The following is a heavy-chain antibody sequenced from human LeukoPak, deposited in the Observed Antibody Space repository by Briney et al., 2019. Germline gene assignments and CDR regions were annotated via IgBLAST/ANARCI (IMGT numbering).Heavy chain of an antibody. CDR2: ISYDGSNK. V-gene: IGHV3-30*18. CDR3: AKPFGYSGYDRLGEYYFDY. D-gene: IGHD5-12*01. CDR1: GFTFSSYG. J-gene: IGHJ4*02. Sequence: PGRSLRLSCAASGFTFSSYGMHWVRQAPGKGLEWVAVISYDGSNKYYADSVKGRFTISRDNSKNTLYLQMNSLRAEDTAVYYCAKPFGYSGYDRLGEYYFDYWGQGTLVTVSS.